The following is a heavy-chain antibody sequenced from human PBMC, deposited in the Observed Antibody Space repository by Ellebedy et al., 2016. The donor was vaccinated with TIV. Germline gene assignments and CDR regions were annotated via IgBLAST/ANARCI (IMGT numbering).Heavy chain of an antibody. D-gene: IGHD2/OR15-2a*01. Sequence: GESLKISXAASGFSFNFYAMHWVRPAPGKGLEWVAFISYDVSNAFYGDSVRGRFTVSRDNSKNTVFLQMDSLRPEDTAVYYCARGHPQHFYDTAIKWGQGTLVTVPS. V-gene: IGHV3-30*03. CDR1: GFSFNFYA. CDR2: ISYDVSNA. J-gene: IGHJ4*01. CDR3: ARGHPQHFYDTAIK.